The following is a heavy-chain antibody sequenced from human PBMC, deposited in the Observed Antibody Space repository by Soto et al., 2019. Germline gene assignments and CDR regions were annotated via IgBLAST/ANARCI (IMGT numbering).Heavy chain of an antibody. CDR1: GFTVSSNY. J-gene: IGHJ6*02. V-gene: IGHV3-53*02. CDR2: IYSGGST. CDR3: AREQGYVYGMDV. Sequence: EVQLVETGGGLIQPGGSLRLSCAASGFTVSSNYMSWVRQAPGKGLEWVSVIYSGGSTYYADSVKGRFTISRVNSKNTLYLQMNSLRAEDTAVYYCAREQGYVYGMDVWGQGTTVTVSS. D-gene: IGHD3-16*01.